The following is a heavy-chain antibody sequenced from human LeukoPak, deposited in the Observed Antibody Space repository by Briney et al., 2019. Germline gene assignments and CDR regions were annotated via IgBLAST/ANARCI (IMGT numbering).Heavy chain of an antibody. J-gene: IGHJ5*02. Sequence: RTGGSLRLSCAASGFTFSSYGMHWVRQAPGKGLDWVAVISNDGSKEFYADSVKGRFTISRDNSKDTVYLQMNSLGPEDTATYYCATLYIVVLSTSEWFDPWGQGTLVTVSS. CDR1: GFTFSSYG. V-gene: IGHV3-30*03. CDR3: ATLYIVVLSTSEWFDP. D-gene: IGHD2-21*01. CDR2: ISNDGSKE.